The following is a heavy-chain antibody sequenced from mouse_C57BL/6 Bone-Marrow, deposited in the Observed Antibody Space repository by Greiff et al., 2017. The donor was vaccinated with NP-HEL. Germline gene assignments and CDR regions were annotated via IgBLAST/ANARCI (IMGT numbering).Heavy chain of an antibody. CDR2: IYPGDGDT. CDR3: GGAQVWAY. V-gene: IGHV1-82*01. CDR1: GYAFSSSW. D-gene: IGHD3-2*02. Sequence: QVQLQQSGPELVKPGASVKISCKASGYAFSSSWMNWVKQRPGKGLEWIGRIYPGDGDTNYNGKFKGKATLTADKSSSTAYMQLSSLTSEDSAVYFCGGAQVWAYWGQGTLVTVSA. J-gene: IGHJ3*01.